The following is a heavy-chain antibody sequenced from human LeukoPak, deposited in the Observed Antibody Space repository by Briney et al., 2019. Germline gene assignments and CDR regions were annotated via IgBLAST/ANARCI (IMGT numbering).Heavy chain of an antibody. V-gene: IGHV3-21*01. J-gene: IGHJ4*02. CDR2: ISSSSSYI. Sequence: GGSLRLSCAASEFTFSGYNMNWVRQAPGKGLEWVSSISSSSSYIYYADSVKGRFTISRDNAKNSLYLQMNSLRAEDTAVYYCARDPEGSFDYWGQGTLVTVSS. CDR1: EFTFSGYN. CDR3: ARDPEGSFDY.